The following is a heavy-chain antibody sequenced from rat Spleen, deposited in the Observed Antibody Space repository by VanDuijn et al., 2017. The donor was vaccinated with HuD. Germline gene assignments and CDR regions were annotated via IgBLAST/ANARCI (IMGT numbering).Heavy chain of an antibody. CDR1: GFTFSNHD. D-gene: IGHD3-8*01. CDR2: ISPSGDST. V-gene: IGHV5-25*01. J-gene: IGHJ2*01. CDR3: ARHGHPSYFDY. Sequence: EVQLVESGGGLVQPGRSLKLSCAASGFTFSNHDMAWVRQAPTKGLEWLASISPSGDSTYYRDSVKGRLTVSRDDAKRILYLQMDSLRSEDTATYYCARHGHPSYFDYWGQGVMVTVSS.